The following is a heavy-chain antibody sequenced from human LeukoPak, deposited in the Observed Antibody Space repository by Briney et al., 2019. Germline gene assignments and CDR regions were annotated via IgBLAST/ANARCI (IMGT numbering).Heavy chain of an antibody. Sequence: ASVKVSCKASGYTFTGYYMHWVRQAPGQGLEWMGWINPNSGGANYAQKFQGRVTMTRDTAISTAYMELSRLRSDDTAVYYCARGHDSSSLYSPHDYWGQGTLVTVSS. CDR3: ARGHDSSSLYSPHDY. CDR1: GYTFTGYY. CDR2: INPNSGGA. J-gene: IGHJ4*02. D-gene: IGHD6-13*01. V-gene: IGHV1-2*02.